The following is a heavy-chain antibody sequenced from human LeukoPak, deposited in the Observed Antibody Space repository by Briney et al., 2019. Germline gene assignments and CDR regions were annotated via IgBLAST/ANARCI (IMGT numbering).Heavy chain of an antibody. J-gene: IGHJ6*03. V-gene: IGHV4-59*01. CDR1: GGSISSYY. CDR2: IYYSGST. Sequence: SETLSLTCTVSGGSISSYYWSCIRQPPGKGLEWIGYIYYSGSTNYNPSLKSRVTISVDTSKNQFSLKLSSVTAADTAVYYCARGRYYYYYMDVWGKGTTVTISS. CDR3: ARGRYYYYYMDV.